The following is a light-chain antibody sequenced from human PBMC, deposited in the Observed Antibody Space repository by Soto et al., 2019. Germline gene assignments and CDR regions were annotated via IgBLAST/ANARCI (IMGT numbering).Light chain of an antibody. CDR3: QHYNSYSDA. CDR2: DAS. J-gene: IGKJ1*01. CDR1: QSISRW. V-gene: IGKV1-5*01. Sequence: DIQMTQSPSTLSASVGDRVTITCRASQSISRWLACYQQKPGKAPKLLIYDASSLESGVPSRFSGSGSGTDFTLTISSLQPEDFVTYYCQHYNSYSDAFGQGTKVDI.